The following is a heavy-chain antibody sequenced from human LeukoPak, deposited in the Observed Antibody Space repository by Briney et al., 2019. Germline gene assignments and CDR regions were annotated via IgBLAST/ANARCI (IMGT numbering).Heavy chain of an antibody. J-gene: IGHJ6*03. CDR1: GFTFSTYE. CDR2: SSSSDNTI. D-gene: IGHD4-17*01. V-gene: IGHV3-48*03. Sequence: GGSLRLSCAASGFTFSTYEMNWVRQAPGKGREWLSYSSSSDNTIYYADSVKGRFTISRDNAKNSLYLQMNSLRAEDTAVYYCARDSPSYADYYMDVWGKGTTVTVPS. CDR3: ARDSPSYADYYMDV.